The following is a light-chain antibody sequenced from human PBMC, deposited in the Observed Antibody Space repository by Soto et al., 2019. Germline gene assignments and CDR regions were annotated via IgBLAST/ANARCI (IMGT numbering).Light chain of an antibody. CDR3: SSYTSSSPDV. V-gene: IGLV2-14*01. J-gene: IGLJ1*01. Sequence: QSVLTQPASVSGSPGQSITISCTATSSDDGGYNYVSWYQQHPGKAPKLMIYEVSNRPSGVSNRFSGSNSGNTASPTISGLQAEDEADYYCSSYTSSSPDVFGTGTKVTVL. CDR1: SSDDGGYNY. CDR2: EVS.